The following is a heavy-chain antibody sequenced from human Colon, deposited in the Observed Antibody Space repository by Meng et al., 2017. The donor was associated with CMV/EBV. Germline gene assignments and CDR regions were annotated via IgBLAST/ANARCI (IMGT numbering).Heavy chain of an antibody. D-gene: IGHD3-22*01. J-gene: IGHJ5*02. V-gene: IGHV4-59*11. CDR1: GPIIPHY. Sequence: GPIIPHYWSWIRQPPGKGLEWIEYIYYSGSNKYNPSLKSRVTMSVDTSKNQFSLKLNSVTAADTAVYYCVKGRGYYDSSGHYAGFDPWGQGVLVTVSS. CDR2: IYYSGSN. CDR3: VKGRGYYDSSGHYAGFDP.